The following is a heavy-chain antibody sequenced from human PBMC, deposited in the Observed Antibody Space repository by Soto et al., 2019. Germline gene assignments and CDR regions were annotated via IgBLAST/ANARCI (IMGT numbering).Heavy chain of an antibody. D-gene: IGHD2-15*01. CDR2: VYWDDDK. J-gene: IGHJ6*03. Sequence: QITLKESGPTLVKTTQTLTLTCTFSGFSLNTSAVGVGWIRQPQGKALEGLALVYWDDDKLYSPSLKSRLTITKDFSKNYVVITMTTMEPVDPAIYFCSRGFGYCSSVTCYLSVGYMDAWGKGTKVTVSS. V-gene: IGHV2-5*02. CDR3: SRGFGYCSSVTCYLSVGYMDA. CDR1: GFSLNTSAVG.